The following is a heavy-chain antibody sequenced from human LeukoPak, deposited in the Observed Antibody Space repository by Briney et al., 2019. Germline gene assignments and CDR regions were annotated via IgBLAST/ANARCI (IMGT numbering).Heavy chain of an antibody. Sequence: GRSLRLSCAASGFTFSSYGMHWVRQAPGKGLEWVAVISYDGSNKYYADSVKGRFTISRDNSKNTLYLQMNSLRAEDTAVYYCAKGLYDILTGEFCDYRGQGTLVTVSS. CDR3: AKGLYDILTGEFCDY. J-gene: IGHJ4*02. D-gene: IGHD3-9*01. V-gene: IGHV3-30*18. CDR1: GFTFSSYG. CDR2: ISYDGSNK.